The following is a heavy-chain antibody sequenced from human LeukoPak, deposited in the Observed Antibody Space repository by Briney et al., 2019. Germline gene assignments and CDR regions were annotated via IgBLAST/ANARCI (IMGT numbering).Heavy chain of an antibody. D-gene: IGHD3-22*01. J-gene: IGHJ4*02. CDR1: GYTLAELS. Sequence: ASVKVSCKVSGYTLAELSMHWVRQAPGKGLEWVGGFDPEDGETIYAQKFQGRVTMTEDTSTDTAYMELSSLRSEDTAVYYCATGVGDYYDSSGYSGFDYWGQGTLVTVSS. CDR2: FDPEDGET. CDR3: ATGVGDYYDSSGYSGFDY. V-gene: IGHV1-24*01.